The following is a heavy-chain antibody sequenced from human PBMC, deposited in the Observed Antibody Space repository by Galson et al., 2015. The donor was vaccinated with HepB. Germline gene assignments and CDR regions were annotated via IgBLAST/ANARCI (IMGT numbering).Heavy chain of an antibody. D-gene: IGHD3-3*01. V-gene: IGHV1-3*01. CDR2: INAGNGNT. CDR1: GYTFTSYA. J-gene: IGHJ3*02. CDR3: ARTIFGVVSDGFDI. Sequence: SVKVSCKASGYTFTSYAMHWVRQAPGQRLEWMGWINAGNGNTKYSQQFQGRVTITRDTSATTAYMELSSLTSEDTAVFYCARTIFGVVSDGFDIWGQGTMVTVSP.